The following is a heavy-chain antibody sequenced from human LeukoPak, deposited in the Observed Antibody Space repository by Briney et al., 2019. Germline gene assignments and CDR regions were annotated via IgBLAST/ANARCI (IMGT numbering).Heavy chain of an antibody. D-gene: IGHD4-23*01. CDR2: IYHSGST. CDR1: GGSISSSNW. Sequence: SETLSLTCAVSGGSISSSNWWSWVRPPPGKGLEWIGEIYHSGSTNYNPSLKSRVTISVDKSKNQFSLKLSSVTAADTAVYYCARDNGGNSGADYWGQGTLVTVSS. V-gene: IGHV4-4*02. CDR3: ARDNGGNSGADY. J-gene: IGHJ4*02.